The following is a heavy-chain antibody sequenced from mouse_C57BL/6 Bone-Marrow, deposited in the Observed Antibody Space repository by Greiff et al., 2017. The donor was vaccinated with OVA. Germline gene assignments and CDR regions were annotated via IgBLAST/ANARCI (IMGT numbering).Heavy chain of an antibody. J-gene: IGHJ4*01. V-gene: IGHV1-20*01. Sequence: VQLQQSGPELVKPGDSVKISCKASGYSFTGYFMNWVMQSHGKSLEWIGRINPYNGDTFYNQKFKGKATLTVDKSSSTAHMELRSLTSEDSAVYYCARYTTVVDYAMDYWGQGTSVTVSS. D-gene: IGHD1-1*01. CDR3: ARYTTVVDYAMDY. CDR2: INPYNGDT. CDR1: GYSFTGYF.